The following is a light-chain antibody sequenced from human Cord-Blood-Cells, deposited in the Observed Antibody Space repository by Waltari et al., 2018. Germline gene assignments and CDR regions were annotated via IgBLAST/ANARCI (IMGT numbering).Light chain of an antibody. V-gene: IGLV2-14*01. CDR2: DVS. Sequence: QSALTQPASVSGSPGQSITISCTGTSSDVGGYNYVSWYQQHPGKAPKLMIYDVSKRPSGLSNRFSVSKSGNTASLTISGLQAEDAADYYCSSSTSSSTYVVVTGTKVTVL. CDR3: SSSTSSSTYV. J-gene: IGLJ1*01. CDR1: SSDVGGYNY.